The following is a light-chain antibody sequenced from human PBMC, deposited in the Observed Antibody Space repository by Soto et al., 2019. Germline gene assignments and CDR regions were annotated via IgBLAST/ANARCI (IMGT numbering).Light chain of an antibody. J-gene: IGLJ1*01. V-gene: IGLV2-11*01. Sequence: QSALTQPRSVSGSPGQSVTISCTGTSSDVGGYNYVSWYQQHPGKAPKLMIYDVSKRPSGVPDRFSGSKSGNTASLTISGLQAEDEADYYCRSYASSKYVFGTGTKLTVL. CDR3: RSYASSKYV. CDR1: SSDVGGYNY. CDR2: DVS.